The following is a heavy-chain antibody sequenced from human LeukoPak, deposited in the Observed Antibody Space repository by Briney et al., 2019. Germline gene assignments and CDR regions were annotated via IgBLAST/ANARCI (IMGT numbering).Heavy chain of an antibody. D-gene: IGHD1-26*01. Sequence: PGGSLRLSCEASGFSLTTDDMNWVRQAPGKGLEWVSYISSSGDSIYYADSVKGRFTISRDNAKNSLSLQMNRLRAEDTAIYYCARDRLVGATCSVGAFDIWGQGTTVTVSS. V-gene: IGHV3-48*03. CDR3: ARDRLVGATCSVGAFDI. J-gene: IGHJ3*02. CDR1: GFSLTTDD. CDR2: ISSSGDSI.